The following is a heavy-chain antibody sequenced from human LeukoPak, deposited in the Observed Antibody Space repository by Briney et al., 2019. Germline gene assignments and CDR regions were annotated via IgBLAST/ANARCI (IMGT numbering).Heavy chain of an antibody. CDR2: IYYSGST. D-gene: IGHD3-22*01. CDR3: ARVGHYYDSSGHPRYYFDY. V-gene: IGHV4-59*01. CDR1: GGSISSYY. J-gene: IGHJ4*02. Sequence: SETLSLTCTVSGGSISSYYWSWIRQPPGKGLEWIGYIYYSGSTNYNPSLKSRVTISVDTSKNQFSLKLSSVTAADTAVYYCARVGHYYDSSGHPRYYFDYWGQGTLVTVSS.